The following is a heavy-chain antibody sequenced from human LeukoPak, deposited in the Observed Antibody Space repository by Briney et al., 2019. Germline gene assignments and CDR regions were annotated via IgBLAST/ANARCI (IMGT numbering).Heavy chain of an antibody. V-gene: IGHV3-30*18. J-gene: IGHJ4*02. Sequence: GGSLRLSCAASGFTFSSYGMHWVRQAPGKGLEWVAVISYDGSNKYYADSVKGRFTISRDNSKNTLYLQMNSLRAEDTAVYYCAKFGYYYDSSANWGQGTLVTVSS. CDR2: ISYDGSNK. D-gene: IGHD3-22*01. CDR3: AKFGYYYDSSAN. CDR1: GFTFSSYG.